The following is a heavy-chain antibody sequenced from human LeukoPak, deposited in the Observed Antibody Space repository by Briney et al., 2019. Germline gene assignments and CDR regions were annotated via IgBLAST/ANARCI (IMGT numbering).Heavy chain of an antibody. D-gene: IGHD1-26*01. CDR1: GFTFSSYG. J-gene: IGHJ4*02. CDR3: AKDFRWELLPPTDFDY. Sequence: GGSLRLSCAASGFTFSSYGMHWVRQAPGKGLEWVAVISYDGSNKYYADSVKGRFTISRDNSKNTLYLQMNSLRAEDTAVYYYAKDFRWELLPPTDFDYWGQGTLVTVSS. CDR2: ISYDGSNK. V-gene: IGHV3-30*18.